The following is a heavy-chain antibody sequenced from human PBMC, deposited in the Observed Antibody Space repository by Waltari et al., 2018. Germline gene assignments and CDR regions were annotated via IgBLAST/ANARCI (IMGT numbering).Heavy chain of an antibody. D-gene: IGHD2-15*01. Sequence: QLQLQESGPGLVKPSETLSLTCTVSGGSISSSSYYWGWIRQPPGKGLEWIGSIYYSGSTYYNPSLKIRVTISVDTSKNQFSLKLSSVTAADTAVYYCARAHELLPDWFDPWGQGTLVTVSS. V-gene: IGHV4-39*07. CDR1: GGSISSSSYY. J-gene: IGHJ5*02. CDR2: IYYSGST. CDR3: ARAHELLPDWFDP.